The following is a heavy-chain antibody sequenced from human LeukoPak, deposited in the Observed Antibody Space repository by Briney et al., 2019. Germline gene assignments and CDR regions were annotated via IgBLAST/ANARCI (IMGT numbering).Heavy chain of an antibody. V-gene: IGHV3-30-3*01. CDR2: ISFDGSIK. D-gene: IGHD3-10*01. CDR3: ARDRAGAFDI. CDR1: GLTFTSSD. J-gene: IGHJ3*02. Sequence: GGSLRLSCVASGLTFTSSDFNWVRQAPGKGLEWVAVISFDGSIKYYADSVKGRFTISRDNSKNTLFLQMNSLRVEDTAVYYCARDRAGAFDIWGQGTMVTVSS.